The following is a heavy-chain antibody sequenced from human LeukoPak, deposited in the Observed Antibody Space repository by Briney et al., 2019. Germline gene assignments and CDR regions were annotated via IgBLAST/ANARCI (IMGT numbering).Heavy chain of an antibody. CDR3: AKDTSIGRYCTNGVCSPFDY. Sequence: PGGALRLSCAASGFTFSSYAMTWVRQAPGKGLEWGSAISDTGGSTYDADSVKGRFTISRDNSKKALYLQMNSLRAEDTAVYYCAKDTSIGRYCTNGVCSPFDYWGQGTLVTVSS. D-gene: IGHD2-8*01. CDR1: GFTFSSYA. V-gene: IGHV3-23*01. J-gene: IGHJ4*02. CDR2: ISDTGGST.